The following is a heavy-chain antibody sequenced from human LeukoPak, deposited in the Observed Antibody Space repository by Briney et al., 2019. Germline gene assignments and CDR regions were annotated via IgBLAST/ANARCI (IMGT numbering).Heavy chain of an antibody. J-gene: IGHJ4*02. CDR2: IWYDGSNK. Sequence: GGSLRLSCAASGFTFSSYGMHWVRQAPGKGLEWVAVIWYDGSNKYYADSVKGRFTISRDNSKNTLYLQMNSLRAEDTAVYYCAKSRDAYNLFDSWGQGTLVTVSS. D-gene: IGHD1-1*01. CDR3: AKSRDAYNLFDS. CDR1: GFTFSSYG. V-gene: IGHV3-33*06.